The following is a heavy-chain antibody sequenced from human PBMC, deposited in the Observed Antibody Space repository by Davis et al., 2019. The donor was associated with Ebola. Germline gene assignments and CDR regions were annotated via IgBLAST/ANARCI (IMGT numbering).Heavy chain of an antibody. CDR3: ASVQLWKQAFDY. J-gene: IGHJ4*02. Sequence: SETLSLTCTVSGGSISSSSYYWGWIRQPPGKGLEWIGYIYYSGSTNYNPSLKSRVTISVDTSKNQFSLKLSSVTAADTAVYYCASVQLWKQAFDYWGQGTLVTVSS. V-gene: IGHV4-61*05. D-gene: IGHD5-18*01. CDR2: IYYSGST. CDR1: GGSISSSSYY.